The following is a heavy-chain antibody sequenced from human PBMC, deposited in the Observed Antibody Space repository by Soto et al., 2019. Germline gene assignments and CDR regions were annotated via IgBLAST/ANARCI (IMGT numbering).Heavy chain of an antibody. CDR3: ARDWGGGYCSSTSCYRHYYYYGMDV. CDR1: GFTFSSYS. Sequence: RLSCAASGFTFSSYSMNWVRQAPGKGLEWVSSISSSSSYIYYADSVKGRFTISRDNAENSLYLQMNSLRAEDTAVYYCARDWGGGYCSSTSCYRHYYYYGMDVWGQGTTVTVSS. V-gene: IGHV3-21*01. D-gene: IGHD2-2*01. CDR2: ISSSSSYI. J-gene: IGHJ6*02.